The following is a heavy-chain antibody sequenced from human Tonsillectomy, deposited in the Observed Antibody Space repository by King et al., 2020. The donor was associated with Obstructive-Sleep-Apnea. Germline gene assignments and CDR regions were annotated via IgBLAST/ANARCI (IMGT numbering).Heavy chain of an antibody. CDR1: GGSISSYY. CDR2: IYYSGST. J-gene: IGHJ6*02. CDR3: ARDLLLYGMDV. V-gene: IGHV4-59*01. D-gene: IGHD2-21*01. Sequence: QLQESGPGLVKPSETLSLTCTVSGGSISSYYWSWIRQPPGKGLEWIGYIYYSGSTNYNPSLKSRVTISVDTSKNQFSLKLSSVTAADTAVYYCARDLLLYGMDVWGQGTTVTVSS.